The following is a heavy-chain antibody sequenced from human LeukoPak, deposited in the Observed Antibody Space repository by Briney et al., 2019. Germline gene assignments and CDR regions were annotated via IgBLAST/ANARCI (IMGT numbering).Heavy chain of an antibody. CDR1: GYTFTSYY. CDR3: ARGQGSTVVTPFAYNWFDP. Sequence: ASVTVSFKASGYTFTSYYIHWVRQAPGQGPEWMGIIYPSGGSTTYAQKFQGRVTMTRGTSTSTVYMELSSLRSEDTAVYYCARGQGSTVVTPFAYNWFDPWGQGTLVTVSS. D-gene: IGHD4-23*01. V-gene: IGHV1-46*01. CDR2: IYPSGGST. J-gene: IGHJ5*02.